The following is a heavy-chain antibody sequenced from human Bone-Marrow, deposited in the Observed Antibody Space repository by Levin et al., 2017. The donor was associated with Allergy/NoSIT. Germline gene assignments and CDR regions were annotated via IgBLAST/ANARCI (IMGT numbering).Heavy chain of an antibody. Sequence: ASVKVSCKASGYSFNSYPIHWVRQAPGQRLEWMGWVSARDARYSQKFQDRVTLTRDTSTTSAHMELSSLISEDTAVYYCARGVGSSWFDPWGQGSLVSVSS. V-gene: IGHV1-3*01. CDR2: VSARDAR. D-gene: IGHD6-6*01. J-gene: IGHJ5*02. CDR1: GYSFNSYP. CDR3: ARGVGSSWFDP.